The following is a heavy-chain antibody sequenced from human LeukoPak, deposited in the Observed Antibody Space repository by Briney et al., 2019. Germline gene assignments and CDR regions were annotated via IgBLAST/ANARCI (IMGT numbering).Heavy chain of an antibody. CDR2: ISYDGSNK. Sequence: GRSLRLSCAASGFTFSSYAIHWVRQAPGKGLEWVAVISYDGSNKYYADSVKGRFTISRDNSKNTLYLQMNSLRAEDTAVYYCAKIGRDGYAGEFDYWGQGTLVTVSS. CDR3: AKIGRDGYAGEFDY. D-gene: IGHD5-24*01. V-gene: IGHV3-30*14. J-gene: IGHJ4*02. CDR1: GFTFSSYA.